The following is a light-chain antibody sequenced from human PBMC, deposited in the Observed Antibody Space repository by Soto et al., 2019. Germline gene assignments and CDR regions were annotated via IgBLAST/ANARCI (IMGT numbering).Light chain of an antibody. CDR1: QSVLYNSNNKNY. CDR3: QQYYITPWT. CDR2: WAT. J-gene: IGKJ1*01. V-gene: IGKV4-1*01. Sequence: DIVMTQSPDSLAVSLGERATINCKSSQSVLYNSNNKNYLAWFQLKPGQPPNLLISWATTRESGVPDRFSGSGSGTDFILTISSLQAEDVAVYYCQQYYITPWTFGQGTKVEIK.